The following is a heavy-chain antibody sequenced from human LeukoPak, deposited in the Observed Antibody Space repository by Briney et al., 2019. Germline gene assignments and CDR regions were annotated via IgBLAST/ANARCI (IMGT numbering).Heavy chain of an antibody. Sequence: EASETLSLTCTVSGGSISSSSYYWGWIRQPPGKGLEWIGSIYYSGSTYYNPSLKSRVTISVDTSKNQFSLKLSSVTAADTAVYYCASDLGAVGATFGYWGQGTLVTVSS. D-gene: IGHD1-26*01. CDR3: ASDLGAVGATFGY. CDR1: GGSISSSSYY. CDR2: IYYSGST. J-gene: IGHJ4*02. V-gene: IGHV4-39*01.